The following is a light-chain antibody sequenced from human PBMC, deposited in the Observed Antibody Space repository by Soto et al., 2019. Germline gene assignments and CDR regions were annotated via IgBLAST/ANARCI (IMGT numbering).Light chain of an antibody. V-gene: IGKV1-33*01. CDR1: QGISTY. Sequence: DIQMTQSPSSLSASVGDSVTITCQASQGISTYVNWYQQKAGKAPKILIYDTSNLEPGVPSRFSGSRSGTHFTLSINSLQPEDFATYYCQQAYSFPITFGQGTRLEIK. J-gene: IGKJ5*01. CDR2: DTS. CDR3: QQAYSFPIT.